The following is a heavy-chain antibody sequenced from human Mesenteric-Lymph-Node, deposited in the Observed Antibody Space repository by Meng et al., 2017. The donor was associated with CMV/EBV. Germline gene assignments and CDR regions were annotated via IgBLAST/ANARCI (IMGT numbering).Heavy chain of an antibody. D-gene: IGHD6-6*01. CDR3: ARAPYSTSYLFDS. CDR1: GFSVTSYW. J-gene: IGHJ4*02. V-gene: IGHV3-74*01. Sequence: GGSLRLSCEASGFSVTSYWMHWVRQAPGKGLEWVSRIQSDGTSSDYADSVKGRFTISRDNAKNSLSLQMNSLRAEDTAVYYCARAPYSTSYLFDSWGQGTLVTVSS. CDR2: IQSDGTSS.